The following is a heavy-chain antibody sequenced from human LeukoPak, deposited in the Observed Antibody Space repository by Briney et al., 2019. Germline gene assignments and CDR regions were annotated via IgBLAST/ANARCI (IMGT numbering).Heavy chain of an antibody. CDR2: IRSKANSYAT. V-gene: IGHV3-73*01. CDR3: TRPLYEVGDY. D-gene: IGHD3-16*01. J-gene: IGHJ4*02. Sequence: PGGSLRLSCAASGFTFSSYGMSWVRQAPGKGLEWVGRIRSKANSYATAYAASVKGRFTISRDDSKNTAYLQMNSLKTEDTAVYYCTRPLYEVGDYWGQGTLVTVSS. CDR1: GFTFSSYG.